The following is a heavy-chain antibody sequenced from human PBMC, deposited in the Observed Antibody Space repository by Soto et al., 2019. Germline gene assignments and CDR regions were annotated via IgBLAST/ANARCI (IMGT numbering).Heavy chain of an antibody. CDR3: ARLVVVPAVHYYYYMDV. J-gene: IGHJ6*03. Sequence: ASVKVSCKASGYSFTSYAISWVRQAPGQGLEWMGWISTYNGITNYAQKLQGRVTMTTDTSTTTAYMELRSLRSDDTAIYYCARLVVVPAVHYYYYMDVWGKGTTVTVSS. CDR1: GYSFTSYA. V-gene: IGHV1-18*01. CDR2: ISTYNGIT. D-gene: IGHD2-15*01.